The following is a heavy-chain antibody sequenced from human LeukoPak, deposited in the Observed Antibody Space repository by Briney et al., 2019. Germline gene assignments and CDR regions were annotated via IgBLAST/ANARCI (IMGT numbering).Heavy chain of an antibody. Sequence: GESLKISCKGSGYSFTSYWIGWVRQMPGKGLEWMGIIYPGDSDTRYSPSFQGQVTISADKSISTAYLQWSSLKASDTAMYYCARLGPGTVTTLFMTWDYYYYYYMDVWGKGTTVTISS. V-gene: IGHV5-51*01. D-gene: IGHD4-17*01. CDR2: IYPGDSDT. CDR1: GYSFTSYW. CDR3: ARLGPGTVTTLFMTWDYYYYYYMDV. J-gene: IGHJ6*03.